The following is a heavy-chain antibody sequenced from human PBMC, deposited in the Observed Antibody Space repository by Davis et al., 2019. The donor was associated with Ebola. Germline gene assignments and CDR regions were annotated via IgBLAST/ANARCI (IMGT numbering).Heavy chain of an antibody. J-gene: IGHJ5*02. CDR2: IIPIFGTT. V-gene: IGHV1-69*05. CDR1: GGSFSSYA. D-gene: IGHD4-17*01. CDR3: TRGIARRRYGSWFDP. Sequence: SVKVSCKASGGSFSSYAISWVRQAPGQGLEWLGEIIPIFGTTNFAQKFQGRVTMTRDTSITTAYMELSSLTSDDTAVYYCTRGIARRRYGSWFDPWGQGTPVTVSS.